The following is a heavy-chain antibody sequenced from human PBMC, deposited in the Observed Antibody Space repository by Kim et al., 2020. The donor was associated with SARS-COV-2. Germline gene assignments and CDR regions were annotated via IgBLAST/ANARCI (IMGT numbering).Heavy chain of an antibody. CDR2: IYYSGST. V-gene: IGHV4-39*01. CDR3: ARHRKVSSSWSGGYYYGMDV. D-gene: IGHD6-13*01. CDR1: GGSISSSSYY. Sequence: SETLSLTCTVSGGSISSSSYYWGWIRQPPGKGLEWIGSIYYSGSTYYNPSLKSRVTISVDTSKNQFSLKLSSVTAADTAVYYCARHRKVSSSWSGGYYYGMDVXGQGTTVTVSS. J-gene: IGHJ6*02.